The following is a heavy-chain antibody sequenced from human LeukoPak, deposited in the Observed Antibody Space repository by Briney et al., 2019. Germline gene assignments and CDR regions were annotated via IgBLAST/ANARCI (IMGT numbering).Heavy chain of an antibody. CDR2: IYTSGST. Sequence: PSETLSLTCTVSGGSISSYYWSWIRQPAGKGLEWIGRIYTSGSTNYNPSLKSRVTMSVDTSKNQFSLKLSSVTAADTAVYYCASGAAAGGGYYFDYWGQGTLVTVSS. CDR1: GGSISSYY. J-gene: IGHJ4*02. D-gene: IGHD6-13*01. V-gene: IGHV4-4*07. CDR3: ASGAAAGGGYYFDY.